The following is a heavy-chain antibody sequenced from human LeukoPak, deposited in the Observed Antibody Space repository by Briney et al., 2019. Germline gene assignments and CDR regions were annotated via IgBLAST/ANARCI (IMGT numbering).Heavy chain of an antibody. Sequence: SGTLSLTCTVSGGSISSYYWSWIRQPPGKGLEWIAYISDIGSINYNPSLKSRVTISLDTSKNQFSLKLSSVTAADTAVYYCAKNTYDYVWGSYRYSSPNWFDPWGQGTLVTVSS. D-gene: IGHD3-16*02. J-gene: IGHJ5*02. CDR1: GGSISSYY. CDR2: ISDIGSI. CDR3: AKNTYDYVWGSYRYSSPNWFDP. V-gene: IGHV4-59*12.